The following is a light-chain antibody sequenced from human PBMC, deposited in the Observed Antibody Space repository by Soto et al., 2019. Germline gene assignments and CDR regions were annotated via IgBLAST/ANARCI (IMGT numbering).Light chain of an antibody. CDR2: KVN. Sequence: QSALTQPPSAPGSPGQSVTISCTGTSSDVGVFNYVSWFQQHPGKAPKLLIYKVNKRPSGVPDRFSGSKSGTTASLTVSGLQADDEADYYCISFAGTNTFVFGTGTKLTVL. J-gene: IGLJ1*01. CDR3: ISFAGTNTFV. CDR1: SSDVGVFNY. V-gene: IGLV2-8*01.